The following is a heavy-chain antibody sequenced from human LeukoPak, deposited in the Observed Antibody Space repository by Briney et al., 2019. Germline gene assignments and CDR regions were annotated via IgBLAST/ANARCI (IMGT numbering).Heavy chain of an antibody. Sequence: SETLSLTCTVSGGSISSYYWSWIRQPAGKGLEWIGRIYTSGNTNYNPSLKSRVTMSVDTSKNQFSLKLSSVTAADTAVYYCAAEVAATLTFDYWGQGTLVTVSS. D-gene: IGHD2-15*01. V-gene: IGHV4-4*07. J-gene: IGHJ4*02. CDR2: IYTSGNT. CDR3: AAEVAATLTFDY. CDR1: GGSISSYY.